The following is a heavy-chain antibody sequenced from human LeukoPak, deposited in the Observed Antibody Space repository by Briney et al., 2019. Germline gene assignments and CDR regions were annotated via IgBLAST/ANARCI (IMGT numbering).Heavy chain of an antibody. V-gene: IGHV3-64*04. D-gene: IGHD6-13*01. Sequence: QPGGSLRLSCSASGSTFSSFAMHWVRQPPGKGLKSASAISADGSSTYYADSVKGRFTISRDNSKNTLYLQMNSLRAEDTAVYYCARTSAPLSSWYGLIQYWGQRILVTVSS. CDR2: ISADGSST. CDR3: ARTSAPLSSWYGLIQY. CDR1: GSTFSSFA. J-gene: IGHJ4*02.